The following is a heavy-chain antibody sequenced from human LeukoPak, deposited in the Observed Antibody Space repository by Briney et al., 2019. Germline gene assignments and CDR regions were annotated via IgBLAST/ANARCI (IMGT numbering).Heavy chain of an antibody. CDR1: GFTFNNAW. V-gene: IGHV3-15*01. J-gene: IGHJ4*02. Sequence: KPGGSLRLSCAASGFTFNNAWMSWVRQAPGKGLEWVARIRAGGTTDYAAPVRGRFTTSRDDSMNTLYLQMDSLKTGDTAVYYCATDVPSPLAQIDYWGQGTPVTVSS. CDR2: IRAGGTT. CDR3: ATDVPSPLAQIDY. D-gene: IGHD1-14*01.